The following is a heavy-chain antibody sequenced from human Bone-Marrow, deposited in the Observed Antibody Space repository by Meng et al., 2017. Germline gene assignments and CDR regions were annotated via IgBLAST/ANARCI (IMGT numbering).Heavy chain of an antibody. CDR2: IKQDGSET. V-gene: IGHV3-7*01. D-gene: IGHD3-22*01. Sequence: GESLKISCAASGFTFSSYWMSWVRQAPGKGLEWVANIKQDGSETYYVDSVKGRFTISRDNAKNSLYLQMNSLRAEDTAVYYCARVSPDYDSSGYYYGDAFDIWGQGTMVTVSS. CDR3: ARVSPDYDSSGYYYGDAFDI. J-gene: IGHJ3*02. CDR1: GFTFSSYW.